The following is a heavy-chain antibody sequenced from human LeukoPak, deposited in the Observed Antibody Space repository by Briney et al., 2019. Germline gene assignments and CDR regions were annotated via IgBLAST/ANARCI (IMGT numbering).Heavy chain of an antibody. Sequence: SETLSLTCTVSGGSISSSLYHWGWIRQSPGKNLEWLGSIYYTGTTHYNPSLKSRVTISVDTSKNQFSLKLSSVTAADTAVYYCARGRYSRTSIDYWGQGTLVTVSS. V-gene: IGHV4-39*01. CDR3: ARGRYSRTSIDY. J-gene: IGHJ4*02. CDR2: IYYTGTT. CDR1: GGSISSSLYH. D-gene: IGHD3-9*01.